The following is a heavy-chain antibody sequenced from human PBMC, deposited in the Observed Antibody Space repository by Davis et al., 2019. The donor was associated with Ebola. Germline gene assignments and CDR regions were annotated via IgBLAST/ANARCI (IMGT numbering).Heavy chain of an antibody. CDR1: GFTFSSYA. Sequence: GGSLRLSCAASGFTFSSYAMHWVRQAPGKGLEYVSAISSNGGSTYYANSVKGRFTISRDNAKNTLYLQMNSLRAEDTAVYYCARGLRVWELLPGYWGQGTLVTVSS. CDR3: ARGLRVWELLPGY. CDR2: ISSNGGST. V-gene: IGHV3-64*01. D-gene: IGHD1-26*01. J-gene: IGHJ4*02.